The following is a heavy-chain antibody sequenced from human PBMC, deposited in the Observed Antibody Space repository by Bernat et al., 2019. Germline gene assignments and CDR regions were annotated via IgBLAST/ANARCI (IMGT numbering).Heavy chain of an antibody. CDR2: IRSKANSYAT. V-gene: IGHV3-73*02. J-gene: IGHJ3*02. CDR1: GFTFSGSA. CDR3: TGSVVVTAERYSGAFDI. D-gene: IGHD2-21*02. Sequence: EVQLVESGGGLVQPGGSLKLSCAAAGFTFSGSAMHWVRQASGQGLEWVGRIRSKANSYATASTASVKGRFTISRDASKNMAYLLMNSLKTEDTAVYYCTGSVVVTAERYSGAFDIWGQGTMVTVSS.